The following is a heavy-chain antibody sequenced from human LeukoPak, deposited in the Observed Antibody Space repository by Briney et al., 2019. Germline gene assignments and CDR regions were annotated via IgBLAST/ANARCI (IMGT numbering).Heavy chain of an antibody. Sequence: GASVKVSCKVSGYTLTELSMHWVRQAPGKGLEWMGGFDPEDGETIYAQKFQGRVTMTEDTSTDTAYMELSRLRSDDTAVYYCAREFEYSSSWYFPGRAPPDYWGQGTLVTVSS. D-gene: IGHD6-13*01. CDR3: AREFEYSSSWYFPGRAPPDY. V-gene: IGHV1-24*01. J-gene: IGHJ4*02. CDR1: GYTLTELS. CDR2: FDPEDGET.